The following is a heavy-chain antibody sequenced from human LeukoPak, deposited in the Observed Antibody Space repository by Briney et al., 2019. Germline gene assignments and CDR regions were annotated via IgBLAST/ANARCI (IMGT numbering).Heavy chain of an antibody. CDR1: GYTFTGYY. V-gene: IGHV1-2*02. CDR2: INPNSGGT. J-gene: IGHJ6*02. CDR3: ARDSFNYYGMDV. Sequence: GASVKVSCKASGYTFTGYYMHWVRQAPGRGLEWMGWINPNSGGTNYAQKFQGRVTMTRDTSISTAYMELSRLRSDDTAVYYCARDSFNYYGMDVWGQGTAVTVSS.